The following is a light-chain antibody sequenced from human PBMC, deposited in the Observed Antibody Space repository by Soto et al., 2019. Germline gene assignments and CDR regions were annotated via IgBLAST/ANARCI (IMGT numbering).Light chain of an antibody. V-gene: IGKV4-1*01. J-gene: IGKJ2*01. CDR3: QQYYTTPYT. Sequence: DIVMTQSPDSLAVSLGERATINCKSSQSVLYTSNNKNYLGWYQQKAGQPPKLLIYWASTRDSGVPDRFSGSGSGTHFTLTISSLQAEDVAVYYCQQYYTTPYTFGQGTKLEIK. CDR1: QSVLYTSNNKNY. CDR2: WAS.